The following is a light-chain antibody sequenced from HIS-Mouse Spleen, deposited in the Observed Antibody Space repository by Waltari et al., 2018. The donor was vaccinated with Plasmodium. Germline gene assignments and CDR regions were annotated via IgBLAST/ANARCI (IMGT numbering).Light chain of an antibody. V-gene: IGLV3-10*01. CDR3: YSTDSSGNHRV. Sequence: SYELTQPPSVSVSPGQTARITCSGDALPNTYAYWYQQKSGQAPVLVLDEDSKRPAGTAGRFAGSSSGTMGTWTISGAQVEDEADYYCYSTDSSGNHRVFGGGTKLTVL. CDR2: EDS. J-gene: IGLJ3*02. CDR1: ALPNTY.